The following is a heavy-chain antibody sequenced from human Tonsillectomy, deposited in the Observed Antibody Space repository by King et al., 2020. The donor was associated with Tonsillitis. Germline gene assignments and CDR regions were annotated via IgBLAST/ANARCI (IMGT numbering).Heavy chain of an antibody. CDR2: IFSNDEE. D-gene: IGHD6-19*01. CDR3: ARYNSGWFPYFQH. CDR1: GLSLSNARMG. Sequence: VTLKESGPVLVKPTETLTLTCTVSGLSLSNARMGVSWIRQPPGKALEWLAHIFSNDEESYSTFLRSRLTISRDTSKGQVVLTMTNMDPADTATYYCARYNSGWFPYFQHWGQGTLVTVSS. V-gene: IGHV2-26*02. J-gene: IGHJ1*01.